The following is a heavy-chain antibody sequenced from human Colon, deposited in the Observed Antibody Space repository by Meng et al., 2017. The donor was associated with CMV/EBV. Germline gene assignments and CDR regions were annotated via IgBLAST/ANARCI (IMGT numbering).Heavy chain of an antibody. CDR3: ARSTIQSFAYGLNV. V-gene: IGHV4-61*03. J-gene: IGHJ6*02. Sequence: SETLSLTCSVSGGPVLGGIYYWSWIRQPPGKGLEWLGYITYTGSAKYNPSVKGRVTLSSDRSKNHISLRLTSVTAADMAVYYCARSTIQSFAYGLNVWGLGTTVTVSS. D-gene: IGHD3-10*01. CDR1: GGPVLGGIYY. CDR2: ITYTGSA.